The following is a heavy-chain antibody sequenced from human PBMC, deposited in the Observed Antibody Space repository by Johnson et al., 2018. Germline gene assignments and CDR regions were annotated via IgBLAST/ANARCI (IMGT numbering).Heavy chain of an antibody. D-gene: IGHD3-22*01. CDR1: GFTFSSYA. V-gene: IGHV3-30-3*01. CDR3: PGERDYYDSSGYYSEYFQH. J-gene: IGHJ1*01. Sequence: QVQLVESGGGVVQPGRSLRLSCAASGFTFSSYAMHWVRQAPGKGLEWVAVISYDGSNKYYADSVKGRFTISRDNSKNTLYLKMNSLGADDTAVYYCPGERDYYDSSGYYSEYFQHWGQGTLVTVSS. CDR2: ISYDGSNK.